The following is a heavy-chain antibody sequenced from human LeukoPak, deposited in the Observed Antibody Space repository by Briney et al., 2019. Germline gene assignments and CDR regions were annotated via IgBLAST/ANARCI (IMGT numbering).Heavy chain of an antibody. J-gene: IGHJ3*02. Sequence: ASVKVSCKASGYTFTSYGISWARQAPGQGLEWMGWISAYNGNTNYAQKLQGRVTMTTDTSTSTAYMELRSLRSDDTAVYYCAGAGIAVAGPDAFDIWGQGTMVTVSS. V-gene: IGHV1-18*01. CDR1: GYTFTSYG. CDR3: AGAGIAVAGPDAFDI. D-gene: IGHD6-19*01. CDR2: ISAYNGNT.